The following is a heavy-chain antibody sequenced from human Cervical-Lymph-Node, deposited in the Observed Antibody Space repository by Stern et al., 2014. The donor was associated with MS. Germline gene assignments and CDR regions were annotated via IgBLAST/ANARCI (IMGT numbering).Heavy chain of an antibody. V-gene: IGHV5-51*01. CDR3: GREVARKAGLLGF. J-gene: IGHJ4*02. Sequence: MQLVQSGAEVKKPGASLKIACKGSGYSFSSYCIAWVRQMPGKGLEWMGLIFPSASDTTYTPSFEGQVTFSFDKSTRTAYLHLSSLKASDTARDYGGREVARKAGLLGFWGQGTQVIVS. D-gene: IGHD3-22*01. CDR1: GYSFSSYC. CDR2: IFPSASDT.